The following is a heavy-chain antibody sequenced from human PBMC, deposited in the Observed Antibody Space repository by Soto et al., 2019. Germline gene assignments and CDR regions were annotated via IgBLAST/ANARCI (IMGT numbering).Heavy chain of an antibody. CDR1: GGSFSGYY. CDR2: INYRGST. D-gene: IGHD2-8*02. Sequence: QVQLQQWGAGLLKPSETLSLTGAVYGGSFSGYYWTWIGQPPGTGREWIGEINYRGSTNYNPSLKSRVTISVDTSKNQFSLKLTSVTAADTAVYYCARDKITGLFDYWGQGTLVTVSS. V-gene: IGHV4-34*01. J-gene: IGHJ4*02. CDR3: ARDKITGLFDY.